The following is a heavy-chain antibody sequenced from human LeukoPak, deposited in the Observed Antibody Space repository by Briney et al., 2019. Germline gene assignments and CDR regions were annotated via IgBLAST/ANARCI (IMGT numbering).Heavy chain of an antibody. CDR1: GYTFTRHS. CDR3: ARDNNCWAWDY. D-gene: IGHD2-21*01. V-gene: IGHV1-46*01. J-gene: IGHJ4*02. Sequence: GASVKVSCKTSGYTFTRHSMHWVRQAPGQGLEWMGIINPNGGRTTYAQKIQCRVTMTRDMSTGTMYMEMSSLRSEDTAVYYCARDNNCWAWDYWGQGTLVTVPS. CDR2: INPNGGRT.